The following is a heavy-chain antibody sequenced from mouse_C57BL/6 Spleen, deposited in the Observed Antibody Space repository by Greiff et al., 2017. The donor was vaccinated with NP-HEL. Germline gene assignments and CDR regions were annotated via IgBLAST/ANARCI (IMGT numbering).Heavy chain of an antibody. D-gene: IGHD3-2*02. Sequence: QVQLQQSGAELVKPGASVKLSCKASGYTFTEYTIHWVKQRSGQGLEWIGWFYPGSGSIKYNEKSKDKATLTADKSSSTVYMELSRLTSEDSAVYFCARHEEEGSGYDYYAMDYWGQGTSVTVSS. CDR3: ARHEEEGSGYDYYAMDY. V-gene: IGHV1-62-2*01. CDR2: FYPGSGSI. J-gene: IGHJ4*01. CDR1: GYTFTEYT.